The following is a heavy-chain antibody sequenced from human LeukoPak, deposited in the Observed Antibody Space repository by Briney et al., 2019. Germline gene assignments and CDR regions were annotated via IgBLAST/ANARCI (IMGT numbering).Heavy chain of an antibody. V-gene: IGHV4-61*01. Sequence: SETLSLTCTDSGGSVSSESYQWTWIRQPPEKGLEWIAYIFTGGTSYYNPSLKSRVTISVDTSKNQFSLKLNSVTAADTAQYHCARGVGGVREGFDIWGQGTMVTVSS. D-gene: IGHD3-16*01. CDR2: IFTGGTS. J-gene: IGHJ3*02. CDR3: ARGVGGVREGFDI. CDR1: GGSVSSESYQ.